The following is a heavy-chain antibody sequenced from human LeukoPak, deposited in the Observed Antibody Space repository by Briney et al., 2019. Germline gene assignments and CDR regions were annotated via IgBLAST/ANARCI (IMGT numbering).Heavy chain of an antibody. Sequence: SVKVSCKASGGTFSSYAISWARQAPGQGLEWMGGIIPIFGTANYAQKFQGRVTITADESTSTAYMELSSLRSEDTAVYYCARSSGYDYPLDYWGQGTLVTVSS. V-gene: IGHV1-69*01. CDR3: ARSSGYDYPLDY. CDR1: GGTFSSYA. D-gene: IGHD5-12*01. CDR2: IIPIFGTA. J-gene: IGHJ4*02.